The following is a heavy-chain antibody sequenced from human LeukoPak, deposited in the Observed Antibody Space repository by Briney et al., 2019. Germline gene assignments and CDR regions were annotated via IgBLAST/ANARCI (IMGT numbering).Heavy chain of an antibody. D-gene: IGHD6-19*01. CDR3: ARPGATTGYSSGWYSY. V-gene: IGHV1-2*02. CDR2: INPNSGGT. Sequence: ASVKVSCKASGYTFTGYYMHWVRQAPGQGLEWMGWINPNSGGTNYAQKFQGRVTMTRETSISTAYMELSRLRSDDTAVYYCARPGATTGYSSGWYSYWGQGTLVTVSS. CDR1: GYTFTGYY. J-gene: IGHJ4*02.